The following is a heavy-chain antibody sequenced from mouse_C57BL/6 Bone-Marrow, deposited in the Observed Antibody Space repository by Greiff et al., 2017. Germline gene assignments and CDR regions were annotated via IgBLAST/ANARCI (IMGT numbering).Heavy chain of an antibody. Sequence: QVQLQQPGAELVKPGASVKLSCKASGYTFTSYWMHWVKQRPGQGLEWIGMIHPNSGSTNYNEKFKSKATLTVDKSSSTVYMQLSSLTSEDSAVYYCAREVLRVAMDYWGQGTSVTVSS. CDR3: AREVLRVAMDY. CDR2: IHPNSGST. J-gene: IGHJ4*01. V-gene: IGHV1-64*01. CDR1: GYTFTSYW. D-gene: IGHD1-1*01.